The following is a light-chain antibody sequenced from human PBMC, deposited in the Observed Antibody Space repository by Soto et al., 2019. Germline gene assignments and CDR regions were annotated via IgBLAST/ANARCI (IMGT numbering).Light chain of an antibody. CDR3: SSGPGISII. J-gene: IGLJ1*01. CDR2: EVT. V-gene: IGLV2-8*01. Sequence: QSALTQPPSASGSPGQSVTISCTGTSKDVGGYNYVSWYQQHPGKDPKLIISEVTKRPSGVPDRFSGSKSGNTASLAVSGLKAEDEADYFCSSGPGISIIFGTGTKLTVL. CDR1: SKDVGGYNY.